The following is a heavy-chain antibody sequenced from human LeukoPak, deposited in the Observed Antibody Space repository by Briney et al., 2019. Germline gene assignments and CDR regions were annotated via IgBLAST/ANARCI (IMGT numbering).Heavy chain of an antibody. J-gene: IGHJ4*02. D-gene: IGHD2-15*01. CDR1: GFMFDTYA. CDR2: ISHSGDAT. CDR3: ATQDLVVVPAASHYFDY. V-gene: IGHV3-48*03. Sequence: PGGPLRLSCAASGFMFDTYAMNWVRQAPGKGLEWVSYISHSGDATYYADSVKGRFTVSRDNAKNSLYLQINGLRAEDTAVYFCATQDLVVVPAASHYFDYWGQGILVTVSS.